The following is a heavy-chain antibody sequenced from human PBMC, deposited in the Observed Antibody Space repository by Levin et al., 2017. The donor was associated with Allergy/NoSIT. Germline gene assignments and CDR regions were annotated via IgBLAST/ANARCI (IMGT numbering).Heavy chain of an antibody. Sequence: SETLSLTCAVSYYSISSGYYWGWIRQPPGKGLEWIGSIYHSGSTYYNPSLKSRVTISVDTSKNQFSLKLSSVTAADTAVYFCARDYSGSDDYFDSWGQGTLVTVSS. D-gene: IGHD1-26*01. CDR2: IYHSGST. CDR3: ARDYSGSDDYFDS. J-gene: IGHJ4*02. CDR1: YYSISSGYY. V-gene: IGHV4-38-2*02.